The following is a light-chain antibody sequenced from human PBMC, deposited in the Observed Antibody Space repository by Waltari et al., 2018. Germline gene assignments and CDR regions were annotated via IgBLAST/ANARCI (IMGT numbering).Light chain of an antibody. CDR3: TAYRCCSTRPYG. Sequence: QSALTQPASVSGSPGQSITISCTGTSSDIGGYNSVPWYQQHPGKAPKLMIYDVSNRPSGVANRFSGFKSGNTASQTISGRQAENEADYYCTAYRCCSTRPYGFGTGTKVTVL. J-gene: IGLJ1*01. CDR1: SSDIGGYNS. V-gene: IGLV2-14*03. CDR2: DVS.